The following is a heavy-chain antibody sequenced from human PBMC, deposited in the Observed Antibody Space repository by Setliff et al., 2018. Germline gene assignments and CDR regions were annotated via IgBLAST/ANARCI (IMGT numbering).Heavy chain of an antibody. D-gene: IGHD3-3*01. V-gene: IGHV1-8*02. Sequence: GASVKVSCKASGYTFTGYYMHWVRQAPGQGLEWMGWMNPNSGNTGSTQKFQGRVTMTRNTSTSTAYMELSRLTSEDTAVYYCASARPHFGVVIRSPPDYWGQGTLVTVSS. CDR2: MNPNSGNT. CDR1: GYTFTGYY. CDR3: ASARPHFGVVIRSPPDY. J-gene: IGHJ4*02.